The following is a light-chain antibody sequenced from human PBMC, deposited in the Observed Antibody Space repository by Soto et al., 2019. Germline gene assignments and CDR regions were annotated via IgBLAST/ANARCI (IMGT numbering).Light chain of an antibody. CDR1: QSVSSNY. J-gene: IGKJ2*01. V-gene: IGKV3-20*01. Sequence: EIVLTQSPGTLSFSPGERATLSCRASQSVSSNYLAWYQHKPGQAPRLLIYGVSSRATGIPDRFSGSGSGTDYTLTISRLEAEDFAVYYCQQYAGSPGFTFGQGTKLEI. CDR3: QQYAGSPGFT. CDR2: GVS.